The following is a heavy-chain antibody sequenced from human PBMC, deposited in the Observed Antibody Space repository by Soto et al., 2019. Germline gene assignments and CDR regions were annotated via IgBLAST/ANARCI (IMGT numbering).Heavy chain of an antibody. CDR3: ARGKGDTAMAWYY. CDR2: IYYSGST. Sequence: QVQLQESGPGLVKPSETLSLTCTVSGGSISSYYWSWIRQPPGKGLEWIGYIYYSGSTNYNPSLTSRFTISGDTSKTQFALRLSSVTAADTAVYYCARGKGDTAMAWYYWGQGTLVTVSS. V-gene: IGHV4-59*01. D-gene: IGHD5-18*01. CDR1: GGSISSYY. J-gene: IGHJ4*02.